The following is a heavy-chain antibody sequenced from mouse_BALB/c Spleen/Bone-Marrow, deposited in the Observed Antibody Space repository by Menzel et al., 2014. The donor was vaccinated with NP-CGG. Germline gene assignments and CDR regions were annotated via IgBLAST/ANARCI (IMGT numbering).Heavy chain of an antibody. D-gene: IGHD1-1*01. CDR1: GYSITSGYY. J-gene: IGHJ3*01. V-gene: IGHV3-6*02. CDR3: AREDYYYGSPFAY. Sequence: EVQVVESGPGLVKPSQSLSLTCSVTGYSITSGYYWNWIRQFPGNKLEWMGYISYDGSSNYNPSLKNRISITRDTSKNQFFLKLNSVTTEDTATYYCAREDYYYGSPFAYWGQGTLVTVSA. CDR2: ISYDGSS.